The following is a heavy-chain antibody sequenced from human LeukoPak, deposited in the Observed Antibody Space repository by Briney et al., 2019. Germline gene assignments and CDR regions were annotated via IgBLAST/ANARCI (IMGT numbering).Heavy chain of an antibody. D-gene: IGHD3-16*02. Sequence: PSETLSLTCTVSGGSISSYYWSWIRQPPGKGLEWIGYIYYSGSTNYNPSLKSRVTISVDTSKNQFSLKLSSVTAADTAVYYCARVDLRLGELSLDPWFDPWGQGTLVTVSS. CDR1: GGSISSYY. CDR2: IYYSGST. CDR3: ARVDLRLGELSLDPWFDP. J-gene: IGHJ5*02. V-gene: IGHV4-59*01.